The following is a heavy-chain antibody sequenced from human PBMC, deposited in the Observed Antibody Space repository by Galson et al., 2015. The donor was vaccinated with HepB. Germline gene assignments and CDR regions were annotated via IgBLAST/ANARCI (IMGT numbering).Heavy chain of an antibody. J-gene: IGHJ6*03. CDR2: ISSSSSYI. Sequence: SLRLSCAASGFTFSSYSMNWVRQAPGKGLEWVSSISSSSSYIYYVDSVKGRFTISRDNAQNSLYLQMDSLRAEDTAVYFCARGSAVAPAEFYYYYYMDVWGKGTTVTVSS. CDR1: GFTFSSYS. D-gene: IGHD2-2*01. V-gene: IGHV3-21*04. CDR3: ARGSAVAPAEFYYYYYMDV.